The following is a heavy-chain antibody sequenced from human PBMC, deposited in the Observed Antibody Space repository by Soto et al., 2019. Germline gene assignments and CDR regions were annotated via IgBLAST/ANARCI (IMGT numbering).Heavy chain of an antibody. D-gene: IGHD3-3*01. CDR1: GGSISSYY. J-gene: IGHJ6*02. CDR3: ARGRRRYDFWGDYYYGMDV. Sequence: PSETLSLTTNVSGGSISSYYWSWIRQPPGKGLEWIGYIYYSGSTNYNPSLKSRVTISVDTSKNQFSLKLSSVTAADTAVYYCARGRRRYDFWGDYYYGMDVWGQGTTVTVSS. CDR2: IYYSGST. V-gene: IGHV4-59*01.